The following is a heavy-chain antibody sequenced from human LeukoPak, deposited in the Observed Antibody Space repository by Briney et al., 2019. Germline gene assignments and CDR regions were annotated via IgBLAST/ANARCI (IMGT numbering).Heavy chain of an antibody. V-gene: IGHV4-59*08. CDR1: GGSISRYY. D-gene: IGHD4-23*01. J-gene: IGHJ4*02. Sequence: SETLSLTCTVSGGSISRYYWSWIRQPPGKGLECVGYIYSSGSTNYNPSLKSRVTISVDKSKNQFSLRMTSVTAADTAVYYCLYGGNSGDWLYWGQGTLVTVSS. CDR2: IYSSGST. CDR3: LYGGNSGDWLY.